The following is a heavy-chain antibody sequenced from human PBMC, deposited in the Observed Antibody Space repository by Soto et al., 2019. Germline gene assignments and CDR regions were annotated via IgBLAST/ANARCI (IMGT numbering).Heavy chain of an antibody. CDR3: ARARALNYYYYYGMDV. J-gene: IGHJ6*02. CDR2: IYYSGST. Sequence: PETLSLTCPVSGPSTSSYYWSCIRQPPGKGLGWIGYIYYSGSTNYNPTLKSRVTISVDTSKNQFSLKLSSVTAADTAVYYCARARALNYYYYYGMDVWGQGTTVTVSS. V-gene: IGHV4-59*01. CDR1: GPSTSSYY.